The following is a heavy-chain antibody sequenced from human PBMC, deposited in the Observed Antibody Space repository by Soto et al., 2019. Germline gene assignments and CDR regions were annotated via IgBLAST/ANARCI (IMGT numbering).Heavy chain of an antibody. Sequence: GESLKISCKGSVYSFTSYWIGWVRQMRGKGLEWLGSIYPGDSFTTYSPSFQGQVTISADKSVTTAYLQWSSLKASDTAMYYCARGDILTGYYKAGFDSWGQATPVTVSS. CDR3: ARGDILTGYYKAGFDS. J-gene: IGHJ4*02. CDR1: VYSFTSYW. D-gene: IGHD3-9*01. CDR2: IYPGDSFT. V-gene: IGHV5-51*01.